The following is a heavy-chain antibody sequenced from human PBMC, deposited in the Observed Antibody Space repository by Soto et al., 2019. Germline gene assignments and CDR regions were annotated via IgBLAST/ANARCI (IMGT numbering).Heavy chain of an antibody. CDR2: INPNSGGT. J-gene: IGHJ4*02. CDR1: GYTLTDYY. V-gene: IGHV1-2*02. Sequence: SVKVACKSSGYTLTDYYIHGVRQAPGQGLQWMGWINPNSGGTNYAQKFQGRVTVTRGTSISTAYMELRRLTSDDTAVYYCATAQSRYTAYDAGDYWGQGTLVTVSS. D-gene: IGHD5-12*01. CDR3: ATAQSRYTAYDAGDY.